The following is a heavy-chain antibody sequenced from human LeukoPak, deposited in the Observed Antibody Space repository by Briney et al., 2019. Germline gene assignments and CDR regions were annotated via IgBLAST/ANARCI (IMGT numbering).Heavy chain of an antibody. J-gene: IGHJ6*02. CDR2: ISGSGGST. CDR1: GFTFSSYA. V-gene: IGHV3-23*01. Sequence: GGSLRLSCAASGFTFSSYAMSWVRQAPGKGLEWVSAISGSGGSTYYADSVKGRFTISRDNAKNSLYLQMNSLRAEDTAVYYCAREGVGNLGYYYGMDVWGQGTTVTVSS. CDR3: AREGVGNLGYYYGMDV. D-gene: IGHD4-23*01.